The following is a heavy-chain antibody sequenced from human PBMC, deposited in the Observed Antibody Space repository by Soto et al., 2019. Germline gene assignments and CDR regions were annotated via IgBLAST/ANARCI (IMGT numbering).Heavy chain of an antibody. Sequence: QVHLQESGPGLVKPSQTLSLTCTVSGGSISSGNYYWSWIRQPPGKGLEWIGYMHTSGSTDYNPSLKSRLTISVDTSKNQFSLRLSSVTAADTAVYYRARDDSKDYVDYAAAAFDIWGLGTMVTVSS. D-gene: IGHD4-17*01. V-gene: IGHV4-30-4*01. CDR2: MHTSGST. CDR1: GGSISSGNYY. J-gene: IGHJ3*02. CDR3: ARDDSKDYVDYAAAAFDI.